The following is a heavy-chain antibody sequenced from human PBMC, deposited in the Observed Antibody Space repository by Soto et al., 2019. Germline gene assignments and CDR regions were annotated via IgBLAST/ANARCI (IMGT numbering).Heavy chain of an antibody. CDR3: ARDRAPRGWSYLDL. J-gene: IGHJ4*02. D-gene: IGHD2-15*01. V-gene: IGHV1-69*13. Sequence: SVKVSCKAFGGSFTDYAISWVRQAPGQGLEWMGGIIPIFGTPNYAQKFQDRVTFTAHESTDTTYMELSRLTSEDTAVYYCARDRAPRGWSYLDLWGQGTQVTVSS. CDR2: IIPIFGTP. CDR1: GGSFTDYA.